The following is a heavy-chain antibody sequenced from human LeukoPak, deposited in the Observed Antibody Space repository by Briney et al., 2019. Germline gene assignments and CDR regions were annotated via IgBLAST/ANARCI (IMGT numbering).Heavy chain of an antibody. J-gene: IGHJ4*02. V-gene: IGHV6-1*01. CDR2: AYYRSKWYN. Sequence: SQALSLTCAISGVSVSNNRATWNWSRQSPSRGLEWLGRAYYRSKWYNDYAVSVKSRITINPDTSRNRFSLQLNSVTPEDTAVYYCSRGRGDIDFDYWGQGTLVIVSS. CDR3: SRGRGDIDFDY. CDR1: GVSVSNNRAT.